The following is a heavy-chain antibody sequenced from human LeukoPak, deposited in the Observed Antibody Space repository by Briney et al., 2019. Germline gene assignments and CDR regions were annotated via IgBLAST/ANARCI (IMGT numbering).Heavy chain of an antibody. J-gene: IGHJ3*02. Sequence: SEALSLTCTVSGGSISSGGYYWSWIRQHPGKGLEWIGYIYYSGSTYYNPSLKSRVTISVDTSKNQFSLKLSSVTAADTAVYYCARDAPEGYYDFWSGHSGAFDIWGQGTMVTVSS. CDR3: ARDAPEGYYDFWSGHSGAFDI. V-gene: IGHV4-31*03. CDR1: GGSISSGGYY. CDR2: IYYSGST. D-gene: IGHD3-3*01.